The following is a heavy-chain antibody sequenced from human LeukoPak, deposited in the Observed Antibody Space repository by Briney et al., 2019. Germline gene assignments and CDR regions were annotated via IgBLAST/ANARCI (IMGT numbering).Heavy chain of an antibody. Sequence: GSLRLSCAASGFTVSSNYMSWVRQAPGKGLEWVSVIYSGGSTYYADSVKGRFTISRDNSKNTLYLQMNSLRAEDTAVYYCARSNANWYSSGWYSDYWGQGTLVTVSS. J-gene: IGHJ4*02. CDR1: GFTVSSNY. CDR2: IYSGGST. V-gene: IGHV3-53*01. CDR3: ARSNANWYSSGWYSDY. D-gene: IGHD6-19*01.